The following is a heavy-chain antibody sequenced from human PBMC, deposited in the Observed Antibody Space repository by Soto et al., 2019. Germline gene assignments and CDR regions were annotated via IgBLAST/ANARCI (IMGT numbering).Heavy chain of an antibody. J-gene: IGHJ5*02. Sequence: PSETLSLTCTVSGGSISSGGYYWSWIRQPPGKGLEWIGYIYYSGSTNYNPSLKSRVTISVDTSKNQFSLKLSSVTAADTAVYYCARVPSQGRYDSSGYYYDFLNWFDPWGQGTLVTVSS. CDR1: GGSISSGGYY. V-gene: IGHV4-61*08. D-gene: IGHD3-22*01. CDR2: IYYSGST. CDR3: ARVPSQGRYDSSGYYYDFLNWFDP.